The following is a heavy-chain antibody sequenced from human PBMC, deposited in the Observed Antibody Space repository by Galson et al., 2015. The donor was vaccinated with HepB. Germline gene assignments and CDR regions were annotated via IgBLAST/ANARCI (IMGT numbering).Heavy chain of an antibody. V-gene: IGHV3-48*02. CDR2: IRSSGTTI. Sequence: SLRLSCAASGFSFSTYSMNWVRQAPGKGLDWVSYIRSSGTTIYYADSVKGRFTISRDNARNSLYLQMNSLRDEDTAVYYCAGGCIPVAGFSCAFDIWGQGTLVTVSS. D-gene: IGHD6-19*01. CDR1: GFSFSTYS. J-gene: IGHJ3*02. CDR3: AGGCIPVAGFSCAFDI.